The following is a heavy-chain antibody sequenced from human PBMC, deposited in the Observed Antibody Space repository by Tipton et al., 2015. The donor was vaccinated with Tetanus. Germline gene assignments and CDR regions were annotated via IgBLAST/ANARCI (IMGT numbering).Heavy chain of an antibody. J-gene: IGHJ5*01. V-gene: IGHV3-48*02. Sequence: SLRLSCAGSGFSFRDYGMNWVRRAPGKGLEWVSYISYSSTSIYYADSVKGRFVVSRDNAKNSLYLQMNTLRDDDTAVYYCATRGEARANWFGSWGQGTRVTVSS. CDR3: ATRGEARANWFGS. CDR2: ISYSSTSI. CDR1: GFSFRDYG. D-gene: IGHD2-21*01.